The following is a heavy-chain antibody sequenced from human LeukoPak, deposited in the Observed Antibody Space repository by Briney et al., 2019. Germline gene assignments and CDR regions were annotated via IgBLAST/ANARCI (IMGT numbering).Heavy chain of an antibody. CDR2: VRDNGES. Sequence: SETLSLTCTVSGGSITGYYWSWIRQPPGKGLEWIAYVRDNGESNYNPSLKSRVTISVDARNNQVSLRLNFVTAADTAISYCARQPAGTAAFDIWGLGTMVTVSS. CDR1: GGSITGYY. D-gene: IGHD1-14*01. V-gene: IGHV4-59*08. CDR3: ARQPAGTAAFDI. J-gene: IGHJ3*02.